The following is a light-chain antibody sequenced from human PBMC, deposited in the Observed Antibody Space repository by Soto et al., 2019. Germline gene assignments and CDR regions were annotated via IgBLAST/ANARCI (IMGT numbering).Light chain of an antibody. Sequence: QSVLTQPPSASGSPGQSVTISCTGTSSDVGGYKYVSWYQQHPGKSPRLMIYEVSNRPSGVSHRFSGSKSGNTASLTISGLQAEDEADYYCSSYTSSSTLYVFGTGTKVTVL. CDR3: SSYTSSSTLYV. J-gene: IGLJ1*01. CDR2: EVS. V-gene: IGLV2-14*01. CDR1: SSDVGGYKY.